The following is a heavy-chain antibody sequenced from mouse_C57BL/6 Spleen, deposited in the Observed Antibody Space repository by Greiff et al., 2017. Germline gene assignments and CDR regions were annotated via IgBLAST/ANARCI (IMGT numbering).Heavy chain of an antibody. D-gene: IGHD1-1*01. CDR3: ARDPPYYCGSSPFSY. CDR1: GFNIKNTY. Sequence: VQLKESVAELVRPGASVKLSCTASGFNIKNTYMHWVKQRPEQGLEWIGRIDPANGNTKYAPKFQGKATITADTSSNTAYLQLSSLTSEDTAIYYCARDPPYYCGSSPFSYWGQGTLVTVSA. CDR2: IDPANGNT. V-gene: IGHV14-3*01. J-gene: IGHJ3*01.